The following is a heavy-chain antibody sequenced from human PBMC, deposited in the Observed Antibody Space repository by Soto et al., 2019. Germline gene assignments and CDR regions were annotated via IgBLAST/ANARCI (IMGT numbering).Heavy chain of an antibody. Sequence: GRSMRHSCPASAFTFSSFAMSRVRQAPGKGLEWVSAISGSGGSTYYADSVKGRFTISRDNSKNTLYLQMNSLRAEDTAVYYCAKDISSSAGTRVYFQHWGQGTLVTVSS. V-gene: IGHV3-23*01. CDR3: AKDISSSAGTRVYFQH. CDR2: ISGSGGST. D-gene: IGHD6-19*01. J-gene: IGHJ1*01. CDR1: AFTFSSFA.